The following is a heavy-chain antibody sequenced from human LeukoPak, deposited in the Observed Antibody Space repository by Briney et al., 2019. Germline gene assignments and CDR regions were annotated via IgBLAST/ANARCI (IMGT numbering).Heavy chain of an antibody. CDR1: GFRFSDYY. CDR3: TTTRLADAFYFDY. J-gene: IGHJ4*02. Sequence: GGSLRLSCAASGFRFSDYYMNWIRQVPGKGLEWLSYISGTSTDTNYADSVRGRFTISRDNAKNLLLLQMNSLRAEDTAVYYCTTTRLADAFYFDYWGQGTLVTVSS. V-gene: IGHV3-11*06. CDR2: ISGTSTDT. D-gene: IGHD1/OR15-1a*01.